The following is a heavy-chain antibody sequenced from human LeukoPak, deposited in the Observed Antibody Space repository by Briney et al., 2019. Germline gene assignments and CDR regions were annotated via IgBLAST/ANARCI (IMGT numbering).Heavy chain of an antibody. V-gene: IGHV4-61*01. J-gene: IGHJ4*02. CDR2: IYHSGST. CDR3: ARDSGSYSHFDY. D-gene: IGHD1-26*01. CDR1: GGSVSSGSYY. Sequence: MASETLSLTCTVSGGSVSSGSYYWSWIRQPPGKGLEWIGEIYHSGSTNYNPSLKSRVTISVDKSKNQFSLKLSSVTAADTAVYYCARDSGSYSHFDYWGQGTLVTVSS.